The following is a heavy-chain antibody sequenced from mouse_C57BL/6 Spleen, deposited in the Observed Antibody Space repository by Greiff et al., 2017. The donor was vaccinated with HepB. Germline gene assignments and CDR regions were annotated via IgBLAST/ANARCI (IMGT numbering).Heavy chain of an antibody. Sequence: QVQLKQPGAELVKPGASVKLSCKASGYTFTSYWMHWVKQRPGQGLEWIGMIHPNSGSTNYNEKFKSKATLTVDKSSSTAYMQLSSLTSEDSAVYYCAGTAQATPYYYAMDYWGQGTSVTVSS. CDR1: GYTFTSYW. D-gene: IGHD3-2*02. CDR3: AGTAQATPYYYAMDY. CDR2: IHPNSGST. V-gene: IGHV1-64*01. J-gene: IGHJ4*01.